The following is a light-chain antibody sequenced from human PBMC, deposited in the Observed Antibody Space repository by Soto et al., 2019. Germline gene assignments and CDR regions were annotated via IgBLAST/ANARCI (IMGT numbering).Light chain of an antibody. CDR3: QSYNTNLSGVV. CDR2: GNS. V-gene: IGLV1-40*01. Sequence: QSVLTQPPSVSGAPGQRVTISCTGSSSNIGAGYDVHWYQQLPGTAPKLLIYGNSNRPSGVPDRFSGSKSGTTASLPITGLQPEEEAAYYCQSYNTNLSGVVFGGGTKLTVL. J-gene: IGLJ2*01. CDR1: SSNIGAGYD.